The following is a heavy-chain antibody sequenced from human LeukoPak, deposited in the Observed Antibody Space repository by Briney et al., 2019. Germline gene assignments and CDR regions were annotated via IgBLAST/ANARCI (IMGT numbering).Heavy chain of an antibody. J-gene: IGHJ6*02. D-gene: IGHD6-19*01. CDR2: KYTSGST. V-gene: IGHV4-61*02. CDR1: GGSISSGSYN. CDR3: AKIAVAGNYYYYGMDV. Sequence: SQTLSLTCTVSGGSISSGSYNWSWIPQPTGKGLEGIGRKYTSGSTNYNPSLKSRVTISVDTSKNQFSLKLSSVTAADTAVYCCAKIAVAGNYYYYGMDVWGQGTTVTVSS.